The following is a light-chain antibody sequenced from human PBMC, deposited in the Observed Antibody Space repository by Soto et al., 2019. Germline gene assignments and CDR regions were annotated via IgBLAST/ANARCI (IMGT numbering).Light chain of an antibody. V-gene: IGKV3-20*01. CDR1: QSVNSNY. CDR3: QQYEAVVT. J-gene: IGKJ1*01. Sequence: EIVLTQSPGTLSLSPGESAILSCRASQSVNSNYLAWYQQKPGQAPRLLIYGASSRATGVPNRFSGSGSGTDFTLTISSLEPEDVAVYYCQQYEAVVTFGQGTKVEI. CDR2: GAS.